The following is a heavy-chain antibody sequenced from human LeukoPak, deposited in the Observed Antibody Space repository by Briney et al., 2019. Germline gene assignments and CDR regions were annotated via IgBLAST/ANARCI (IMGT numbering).Heavy chain of an antibody. CDR1: GFTFSDYY. Sequence: GGSLRLSCAASGFTFSDYYMSWIRQAPGKGLEWVSYIGSSSSYTNYADSVKGRFTISRDNAKNSLYLQMNSLRAENTALYYCAAGTTHGSGSYYFRYWGQGTLVTVSS. D-gene: IGHD3-10*01. CDR2: IGSSSSYT. J-gene: IGHJ4*02. CDR3: AAGTTHGSGSYYFRY. V-gene: IGHV3-11*06.